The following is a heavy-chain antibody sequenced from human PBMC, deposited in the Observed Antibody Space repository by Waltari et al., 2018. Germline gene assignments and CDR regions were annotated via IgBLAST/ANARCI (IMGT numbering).Heavy chain of an antibody. Sequence: QLQLQESGPGLVKPSETLSLTCTVSGGSISSSSYYWGWIRQPPGKGLEWIGSIYYSGGTYYNPSLKSRVTISVDTSKNQFSLKLSSVTAADTAVYYCARLLVYCGGDCHPPPFDYWGQGTLVTVSS. CDR3: ARLLVYCGGDCHPPPFDY. V-gene: IGHV4-39*01. CDR1: GGSISSSSYY. J-gene: IGHJ4*02. CDR2: IYYSGGT. D-gene: IGHD2-21*02.